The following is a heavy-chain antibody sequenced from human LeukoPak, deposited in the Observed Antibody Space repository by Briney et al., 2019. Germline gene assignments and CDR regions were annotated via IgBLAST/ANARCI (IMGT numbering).Heavy chain of an antibody. CDR2: ISSSGSTI. Sequence: GGSLRLSCAASGFTFSSYSMNWVRQAPGKGLEWVSFISSSGSTIYYADSVKGRFTISRDNAKNSLYLQMNSLRAEDTAVYYCARRGYSRDFDYWGQGTLVTVSS. D-gene: IGHD6-13*01. CDR1: GFTFSSYS. J-gene: IGHJ4*02. CDR3: ARRGYSRDFDY. V-gene: IGHV3-48*01.